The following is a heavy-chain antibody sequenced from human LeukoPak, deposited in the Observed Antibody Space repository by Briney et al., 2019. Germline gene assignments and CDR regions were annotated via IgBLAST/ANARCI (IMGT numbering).Heavy chain of an antibody. CDR1: GGSISSGGYY. CDR2: IYYSGST. CDR3: ARGRIAAAGTENVDY. Sequence: PSQTLSLTCTVSGGSISSGGYYWSWIRQHPGTGLEWIGHIYYSGSTYYNPSLKSRVTISVDTSKNQFSLKLSSVTAADTAVYYCARGRIAAAGTENVDYWGQGTLVTVSS. J-gene: IGHJ4*02. V-gene: IGHV4-31*03. D-gene: IGHD6-13*01.